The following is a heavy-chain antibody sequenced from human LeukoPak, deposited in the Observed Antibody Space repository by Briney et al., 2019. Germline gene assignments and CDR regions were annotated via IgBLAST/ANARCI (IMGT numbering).Heavy chain of an antibody. V-gene: IGHV3-21*01. D-gene: IGHD2-2*01. Sequence: GGSLRLSCAASGFTFSSYSMNWVRQAPGKGLEWVSSVSSSSSYIYYADSVKGRFTISRDNAKNSLYLQMNSLRAEDTAVYYCARGESQPRASWFDPWGQGTLVTVSS. CDR1: GFTFSSYS. CDR3: ARGESQPRASWFDP. J-gene: IGHJ5*02. CDR2: VSSSSSYI.